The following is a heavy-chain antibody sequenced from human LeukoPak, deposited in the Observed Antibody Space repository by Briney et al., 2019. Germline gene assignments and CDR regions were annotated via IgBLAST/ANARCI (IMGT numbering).Heavy chain of an antibody. CDR2: IRYDGSNK. V-gene: IGHV3-30*02. CDR1: GFTFSSYG. CDR3: AKDVSRSGSYSNFDY. Sequence: GGSLRLSCAASGFTFSSYGMHWVRQAPGKGLEWVAFIRYDGSNKYYADSVKGRFTISRDNSKNTLYLQMNSLRAEDTAVYYCAKDVSRSGSYSNFDYWGQGTLVTVSS. J-gene: IGHJ4*02. D-gene: IGHD1-26*01.